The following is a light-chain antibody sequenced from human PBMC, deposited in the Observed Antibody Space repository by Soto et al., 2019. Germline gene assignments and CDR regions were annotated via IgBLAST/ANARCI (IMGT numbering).Light chain of an antibody. Sequence: QSVLTQPPSASGTPGQRVIISCSGNSSNIGSNTVNWYQQLPGAAPKLLIWISDQRPSGVPDRFSGSESGTSASLAISGLQSEDEAAYYCATWDDSLNVPVFGEGTKVTVL. CDR3: ATWDDSLNVPV. CDR2: ISD. CDR1: SSNIGSNT. V-gene: IGLV1-44*01. J-gene: IGLJ3*02.